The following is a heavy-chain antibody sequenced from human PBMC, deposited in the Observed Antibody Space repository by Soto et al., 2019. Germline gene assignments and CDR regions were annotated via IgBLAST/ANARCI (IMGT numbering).Heavy chain of an antibody. J-gene: IGHJ4*02. V-gene: IGHV1-69*13. D-gene: IGHD5-18*01. Sequence: GASVKVSCKASGGTFGSQGIAWVRQAPGQGLEWMGGFIAMLGTPTYAKKVQGRATISADESLTSSYLELRSLRSEDTGVYFCARGAMANFDYWGQGTVVTRLL. CDR3: ARGAMANFDY. CDR1: GGTFGSQG. CDR2: FIAMLGTP.